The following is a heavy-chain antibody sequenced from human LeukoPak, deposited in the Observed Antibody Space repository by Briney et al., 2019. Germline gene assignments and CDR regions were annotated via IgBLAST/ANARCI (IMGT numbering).Heavy chain of an antibody. CDR3: ARGPATAKNGFDP. D-gene: IGHD2-2*01. V-gene: IGHV4-61*02. J-gene: IGHJ5*02. CDR2: IYTSGST. Sequence: PAQTLSLTCTVSGGSISSGSYYWSWIRQPAGKGLEWIGRIYTSGSTNYNPSLKSRVTISVDTSKNQFSLKLSSVTAADTAVYYCARGPATAKNGFDPWGQGTLVTVSS. CDR1: GGSISSGSYY.